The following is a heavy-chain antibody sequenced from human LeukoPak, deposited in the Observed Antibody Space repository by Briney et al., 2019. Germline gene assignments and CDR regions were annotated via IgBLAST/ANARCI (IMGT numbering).Heavy chain of an antibody. CDR1: GYTLTELS. J-gene: IGHJ4*02. CDR2: INPNSGGT. CDR3: ARDWVFDY. V-gene: IGHV1-2*02. D-gene: IGHD3-16*01. Sequence: GASVKVSCKVSGYTLTELSIHWVRQAPGQGLEWMGWINPNSGGTNYAQKFQGRVTMTRDTSISTAYMELSRLRSDYTAVYYCARDWVFDYWGQGTLVTVSS.